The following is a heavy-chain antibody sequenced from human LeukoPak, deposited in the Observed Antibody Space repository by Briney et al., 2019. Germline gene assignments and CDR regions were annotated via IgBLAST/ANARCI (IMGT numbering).Heavy chain of an antibody. CDR2: IYNYGST. D-gene: IGHD4-17*01. V-gene: IGHV4-59*01. CDR1: GAATTSNY. Sequence: SETLSLTCTVSGAATTSNYWAWTRQSPEKGLEWIGYIYNYGSTKYEPSLKSRVSISEDTAKNQFSLNLKSVTAADTAVYYCARGVGYGDSRHYDHWGHGILVTVSS. J-gene: IGHJ4*01. CDR3: ARGVGYGDSRHYDH.